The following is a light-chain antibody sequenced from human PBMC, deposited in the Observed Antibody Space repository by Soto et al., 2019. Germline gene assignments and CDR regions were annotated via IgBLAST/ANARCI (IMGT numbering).Light chain of an antibody. CDR2: SAS. J-gene: IGKJ4*01. CDR1: QALSNY. Sequence: DIQLTQSPSFLSASVGDRVTITCRASQALSNYLAWYQQKPGKAPELLIYSASTLHSGVPSRFSGSGSETDFTLTINTLQPEDVATYYCQQLSRYPLTFGGGTKVDLK. V-gene: IGKV1-9*01. CDR3: QQLSRYPLT.